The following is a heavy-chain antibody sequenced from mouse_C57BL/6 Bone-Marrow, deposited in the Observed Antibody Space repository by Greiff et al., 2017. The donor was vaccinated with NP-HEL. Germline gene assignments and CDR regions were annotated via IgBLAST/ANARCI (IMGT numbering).Heavy chain of an antibody. Sequence: DVKLVESEGGSVQPGSSMKLSCTASGFTFSDYYMAWVRQVPEKGLEWVANINYDGSSTYYLDSLKSRFIISRDNAKNILYLQMSSLKSEDTATYYCAREGSLYGSSYNYAMDYWGQGTSVTVSS. CDR1: GFTFSDYY. V-gene: IGHV5-16*01. CDR2: INYDGSST. J-gene: IGHJ4*01. D-gene: IGHD1-1*01. CDR3: AREGSLYGSSYNYAMDY.